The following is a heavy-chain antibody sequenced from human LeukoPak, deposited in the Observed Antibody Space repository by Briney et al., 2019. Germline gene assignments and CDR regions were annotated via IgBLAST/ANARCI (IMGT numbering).Heavy chain of an antibody. D-gene: IGHD3-22*01. CDR3: AKDSSGYYHAWYYFDY. Sequence: GGSLRLSCAASGFSFSSYAMSWVRQAPGKGLEWVSTISGTGVSTYYAHSVKGRFTISRDNSKNTVYLQIDSLRAEDTALYYCAKDSSGYYHAWYYFDYWGQGSPVTVSS. CDR1: GFSFSSYA. J-gene: IGHJ4*02. CDR2: ISGTGVST. V-gene: IGHV3-23*01.